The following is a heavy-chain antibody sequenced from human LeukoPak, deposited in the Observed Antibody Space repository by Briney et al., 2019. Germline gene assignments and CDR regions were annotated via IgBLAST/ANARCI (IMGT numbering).Heavy chain of an antibody. CDR2: IYYSGST. Sequence: SETLSLTCAVYGGSFSGYYWSWIRQPPGKGLEWIGYIYYSGSTYYNPSLKSRVTISVDTSKNQFSLKLSSVTAADTAVYYCARERGYCSSTSCYINWFDPWGQGTLVTVSS. CDR1: GGSFSGYY. D-gene: IGHD2-2*02. J-gene: IGHJ5*02. V-gene: IGHV4-59*06. CDR3: ARERGYCSSTSCYINWFDP.